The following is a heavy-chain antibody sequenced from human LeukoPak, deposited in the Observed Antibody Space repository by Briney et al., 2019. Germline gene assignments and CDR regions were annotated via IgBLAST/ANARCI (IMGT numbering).Heavy chain of an antibody. Sequence: KPSETLSLTCAVYGGSFSGYYWSWIRQPPGKGLEWIGEINHSGSTNYNPSLKSRVTISVDTSKNQFSLKLSSVTAADTAVFYCARRDIGSGYYDDYWGQGTLVTVSS. V-gene: IGHV4-34*01. J-gene: IGHJ4*02. D-gene: IGHD3-22*01. CDR3: ARRDIGSGYYDDY. CDR2: INHSGST. CDR1: GGSFSGYY.